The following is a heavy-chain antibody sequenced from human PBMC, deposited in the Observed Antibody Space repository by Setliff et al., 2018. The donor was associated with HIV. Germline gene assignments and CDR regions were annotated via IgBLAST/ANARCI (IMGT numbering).Heavy chain of an antibody. CDR1: GFTFSNYA. CDR3: ARDSSDYYSGAFDI. J-gene: IGHJ3*02. D-gene: IGHD4-17*01. CDR2: ISGSGDST. V-gene: IGHV3-23*01. Sequence: GSLRLSCAASGFTFSNYAMSWVRQAPGKGLDWVSVISGSGDSTYYADSVKGRFTISRDNSKNTLSLQMNSLRAEDTAVYYCARDSSDYYSGAFDIWGQGTMVTVSS.